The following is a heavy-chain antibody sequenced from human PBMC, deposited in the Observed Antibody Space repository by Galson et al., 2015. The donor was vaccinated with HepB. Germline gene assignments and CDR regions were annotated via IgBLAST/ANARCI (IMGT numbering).Heavy chain of an antibody. Sequence: ISWVRQAPGQGLEWMGRIIPILGIANYAQKFQGRVTITADKSTSTAYMELSSLRSEDTAVYYCARGGSSSSSNYYYYYGMDVWGQGTTVTVSS. J-gene: IGHJ6*02. CDR3: ARGGSSSSSNYYYYYGMDV. CDR2: IIPILGIA. V-gene: IGHV1-69*04. D-gene: IGHD6-13*01.